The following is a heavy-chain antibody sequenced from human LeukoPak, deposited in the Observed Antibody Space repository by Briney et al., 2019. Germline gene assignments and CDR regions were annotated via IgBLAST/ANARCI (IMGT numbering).Heavy chain of an antibody. V-gene: IGHV3-53*01. CDR1: ARCFTADY. CDR3: ARLSKYSQSSGYEYYFDY. Sequence: GGSLRLSCAASARCFTADYMSWVRQAPGKGLEWVSVIYSGGSTYYADSVKGRFTISRDNSKNTLYLQMNSLRCDDTGVYYCARLSKYSQSSGYEYYFDYWGQGTLVTVSS. D-gene: IGHD3-22*01. CDR2: IYSGGST. J-gene: IGHJ4*02.